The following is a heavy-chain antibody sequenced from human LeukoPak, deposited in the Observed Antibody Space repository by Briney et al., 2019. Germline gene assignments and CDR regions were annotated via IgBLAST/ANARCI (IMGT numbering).Heavy chain of an antibody. Sequence: IIWNSGSIVYGDSVKGRFTISRDKAKNSLYLQMNSLRAEDTALYYCAKASGSSGYYPFDPWGQXT. CDR2: IIWNSGSI. V-gene: IGHV3-9*01. J-gene: IGHJ5*02. CDR3: AKASGSSGYYPFDP. D-gene: IGHD3-22*01.